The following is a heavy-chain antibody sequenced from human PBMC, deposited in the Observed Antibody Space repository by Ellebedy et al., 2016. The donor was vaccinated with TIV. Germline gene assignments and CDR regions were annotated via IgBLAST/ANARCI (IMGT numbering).Heavy chain of an antibody. J-gene: IGHJ6*02. CDR2: IRSRAYGGTT. Sequence: PGGSLRLSCTSSGFNFGDFVMSWVRQAPGKGLEWVAFIRSRAYGGTTEYAASVKGRFTISRDDSESIAYLQMNSLKTEDTAVYFCTRAREEHDYGDYDGYYYAMDVWGQGTTVTVSS. CDR1: GFNFGDFV. CDR3: TRAREEHDYGDYDGYYYAMDV. V-gene: IGHV3-49*04. D-gene: IGHD4-17*01.